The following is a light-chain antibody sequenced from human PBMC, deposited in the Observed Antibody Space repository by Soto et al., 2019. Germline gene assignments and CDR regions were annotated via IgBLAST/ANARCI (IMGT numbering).Light chain of an antibody. CDR1: SSDIGSYNR. Sequence: QSVLTQPPSVSGSPGQSVTISCTGTSSDIGSYNRVSWYQQPPGTAPKLMIYEVSNRPSGVPDRFSGSKSGNTASLTISGLQAEDEAHYYCSSSTASSTWVFGGGTKLTVL. J-gene: IGLJ3*02. CDR3: SSSTASSTWV. CDR2: EVS. V-gene: IGLV2-18*02.